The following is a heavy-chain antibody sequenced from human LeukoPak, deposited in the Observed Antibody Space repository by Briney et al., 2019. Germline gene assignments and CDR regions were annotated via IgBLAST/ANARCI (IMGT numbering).Heavy chain of an antibody. CDR2: ISWNSGGI. CDR1: GFTFSSYA. V-gene: IGHV3-23*01. Sequence: GGSLRLSCAASGFTFSSYAMSWVRQAPGKGLEWVSGISWNSGGIGYADSVKGRFTISRDNAKNSLYLQMNSLRAEDTAVYYCAELGITMIGGVWGKGTTVTISS. D-gene: IGHD3-10*02. J-gene: IGHJ6*04. CDR3: AELGITMIGGV.